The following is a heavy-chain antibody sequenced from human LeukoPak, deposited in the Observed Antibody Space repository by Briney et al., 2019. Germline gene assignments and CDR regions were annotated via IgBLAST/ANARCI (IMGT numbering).Heavy chain of an antibody. CDR2: IKQDGSEK. Sequence: ARGSLRLSCAASGFTFSRYWMSWVRQAPGKGLEWVANIKQDGSEKYYVDSVKGRFTISRDNAKNSLYLQMNSLRAEDTAVYYCARIVVVAADVDYWGQGTLVTVSS. CDR1: GFTFSRYW. D-gene: IGHD2-15*01. CDR3: ARIVVVAADVDY. J-gene: IGHJ4*02. V-gene: IGHV3-7*01.